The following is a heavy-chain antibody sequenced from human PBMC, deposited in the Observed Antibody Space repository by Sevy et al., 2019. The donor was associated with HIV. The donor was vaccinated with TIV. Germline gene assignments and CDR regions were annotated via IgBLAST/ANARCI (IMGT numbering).Heavy chain of an antibody. CDR1: GGSISTTTNY. CDR3: ASANYNSGWFVY. Sequence: SETLSLTCTVSGGSISTTTNYWGWIRQPPGKGLEWIGSVYYSGSTYYNLSLKSRVTISVDTSKNQFFLKLSSVTAADTAVYYCASANYNSGWFVYWGQGILVTVSS. J-gene: IGHJ4*02. CDR2: VYYSGST. V-gene: IGHV4-39*01. D-gene: IGHD6-19*01.